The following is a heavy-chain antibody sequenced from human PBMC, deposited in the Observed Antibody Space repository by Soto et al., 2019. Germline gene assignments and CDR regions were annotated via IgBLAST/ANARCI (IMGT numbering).Heavy chain of an antibody. V-gene: IGHV3-23*01. CDR2: ISGSGGST. J-gene: IGHJ4*02. Sequence: SLRLSCAASGFTFSSYAMSWVRQAPGNGLEWVSAISGSGGSTYYADSVKGRFTISRDNSKNTLYLQMNSLRAEDTAVYYCAPQLPSYGHPYWGQGTLVTVSS. CDR3: APQLPSYGHPY. D-gene: IGHD5-18*01. CDR1: GFTFSSYA.